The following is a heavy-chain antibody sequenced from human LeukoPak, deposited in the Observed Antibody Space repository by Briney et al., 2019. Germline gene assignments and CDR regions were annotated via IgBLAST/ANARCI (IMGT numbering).Heavy chain of an antibody. CDR1: GFTFSSYD. V-gene: IGHV3-48*03. CDR2: ISSGGNTI. D-gene: IGHD5-18*01. J-gene: IGHJ4*02. Sequence: GGSLRLSCAASGFTFSSYDMNWVRQAPGKGLEWVSYISSGGNTIYYADSVKGQFTISRENAKNSLYPQMNSLRAEDTAVYYCARGIRQYSYGYGFDHWGQGTLVTVSS. CDR3: ARGIRQYSYGYGFDH.